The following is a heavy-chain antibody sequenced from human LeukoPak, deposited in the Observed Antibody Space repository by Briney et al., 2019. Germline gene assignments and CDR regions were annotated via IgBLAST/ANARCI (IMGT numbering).Heavy chain of an antibody. V-gene: IGHV1-8*02. Sequence: ASVKVSCKASGYTFTSYGINWVRQATGQGLEWMGWMNPNSGNTGYAQKFQGRVTMTRNTSISTAYMELSSLRSEDTAVYYCARGYCSSTSCYLPYYYYGMDVWGQGTTVTVSS. D-gene: IGHD2-2*01. J-gene: IGHJ6*02. CDR3: ARGYCSSTSCYLPYYYYGMDV. CDR1: GYTFTSYG. CDR2: MNPNSGNT.